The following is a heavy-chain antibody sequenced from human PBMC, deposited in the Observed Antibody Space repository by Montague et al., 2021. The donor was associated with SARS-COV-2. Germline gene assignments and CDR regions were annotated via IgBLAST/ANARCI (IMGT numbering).Heavy chain of an antibody. CDR2: ISYDGSNK. V-gene: IGHV3-30-3*01. Sequence: SLRLSCAASGFTFSSYAMHWVRQAPGKGLEWVAVISYDGSNKYYADSVKGRFTISRDNSKNTLYLQMNSLRAEDTAVYYCARSRGGSYYSWFDPWGQGTLVTVSS. CDR1: GFTFSSYA. CDR3: ARSRGGSYYSWFDP. D-gene: IGHD3-10*01. J-gene: IGHJ5*02.